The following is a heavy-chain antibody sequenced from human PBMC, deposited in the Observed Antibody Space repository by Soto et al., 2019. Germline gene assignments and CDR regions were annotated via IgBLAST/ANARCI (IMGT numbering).Heavy chain of an antibody. Sequence: QVQLVQSGAEMKNPGASVKVSCKASGYTFTSYGISWVRQAPGQGLEWMGWISGFNDDTNHAQKLQGRVTTTKDTSTSTAYMELRSLKSDDTAVYYCARSGSYYPARNWFGPWGQGTLVTVSS. V-gene: IGHV1-18*01. CDR2: ISGFNDDT. CDR1: GYTFTSYG. J-gene: IGHJ5*02. D-gene: IGHD3-10*01. CDR3: ARSGSYYPARNWFGP.